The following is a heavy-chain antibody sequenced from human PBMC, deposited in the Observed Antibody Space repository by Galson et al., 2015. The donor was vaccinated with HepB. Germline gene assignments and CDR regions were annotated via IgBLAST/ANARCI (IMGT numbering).Heavy chain of an antibody. CDR1: GGTFSSYA. Sequence: SVKVSCKASGGTFSSYAISWVRQAPGQGLEWMGGIIPIFGTANYAQKFQGRVTITADKSTSTAYMELSSLRSEDTAVYYCASTIMITFGGVTAPGDYYYGMDVWGQGTTVTVSS. CDR3: ASTIMITFGGVTAPGDYYYGMDV. CDR2: IIPIFGTA. J-gene: IGHJ6*02. V-gene: IGHV1-69*06. D-gene: IGHD3-16*01.